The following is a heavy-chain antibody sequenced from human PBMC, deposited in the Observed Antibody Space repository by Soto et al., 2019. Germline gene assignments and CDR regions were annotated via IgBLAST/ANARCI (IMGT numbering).Heavy chain of an antibody. D-gene: IGHD6-13*01. CDR1: GYTFTDYF. Sequence: ASVKVSCKTSGYTFTDYFLHWVRLAPGQGPQWLGWINAGNGNTKYSQKFQGRVTITRDTSASTAYMELSSLRSEDTAVYYCASSSWFYWGQGTLVTVSS. CDR2: INAGNGNT. J-gene: IGHJ4*02. V-gene: IGHV1-3*01. CDR3: ASSSWFY.